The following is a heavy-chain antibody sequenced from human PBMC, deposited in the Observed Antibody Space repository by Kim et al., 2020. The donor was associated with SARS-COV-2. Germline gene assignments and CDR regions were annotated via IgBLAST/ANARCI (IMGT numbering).Heavy chain of an antibody. V-gene: IGHV3-30*04. CDR2: ISYDGSNK. Sequence: GGSLRLSCAASGFTFSSYAMHWVRQAPGKGLEWVAVISYDGSNKYYADSVKGRFTISRDNSKNTLYLQMNSLRAEDTAVYYCARGGDIWFGELLSFFDYWGQGTLVTVSS. D-gene: IGHD3-10*01. J-gene: IGHJ4*02. CDR1: GFTFSSYA. CDR3: ARGGDIWFGELLSFFDY.